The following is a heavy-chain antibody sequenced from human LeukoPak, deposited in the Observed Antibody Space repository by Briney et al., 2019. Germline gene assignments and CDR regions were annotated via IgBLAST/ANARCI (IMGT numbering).Heavy chain of an antibody. CDR2: ISWNSGNV. J-gene: IGHJ3*02. Sequence: PGGSLRLSCAASGFTFDDYAMNWVRQAPGKGLAWVSGISWNSGNVGYADSVKGRFIISRDNAKNFLYLQMNSLRAEDMAFYYCARTLYGSGSPNAFDIWGQGTMVTVSS. CDR3: ARTLYGSGSPNAFDI. CDR1: GFTFDDYA. D-gene: IGHD3-10*01. V-gene: IGHV3-9*03.